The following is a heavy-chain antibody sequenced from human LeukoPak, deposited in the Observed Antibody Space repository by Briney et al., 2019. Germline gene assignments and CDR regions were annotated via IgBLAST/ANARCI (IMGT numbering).Heavy chain of an antibody. CDR3: ARGPWRSGFDY. CDR1: GDSISSYY. D-gene: IGHD3-3*01. V-gene: IGHV4-4*07. J-gene: IGHJ4*02. Sequence: PSETLSLTCTVSGDSISSYYWSWLRQPAGKRLEWIGRIYSIGSTDYNPSLKSRVTMSVDTSKNQFSLKLSSVSAADTAVYYCARGPWRSGFDYWGQGTLVTVSS. CDR2: IYSIGST.